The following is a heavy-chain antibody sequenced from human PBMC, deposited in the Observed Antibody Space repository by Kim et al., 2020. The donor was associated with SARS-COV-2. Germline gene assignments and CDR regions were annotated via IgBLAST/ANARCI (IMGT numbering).Heavy chain of an antibody. CDR1: GFTFSSYG. CDR2: IWYDGSNK. CDR3: AREIRLFDPAFDY. J-gene: IGHJ4*02. Sequence: GGSLRLSCAASGFTFSSYGMHWVRQAPGKGLEWVAVIWYDGSNKYYADSVKGRFTISRDNSKNTLYLQMNSLRAEDTAVYYCAREIRLFDPAFDYWGQGTLVTVSS. V-gene: IGHV3-33*01. D-gene: IGHD3-10*02.